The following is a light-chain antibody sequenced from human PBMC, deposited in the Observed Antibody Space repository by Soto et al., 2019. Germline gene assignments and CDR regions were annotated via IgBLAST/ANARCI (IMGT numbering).Light chain of an antibody. V-gene: IGLV1-40*01. CDR3: QSYDSSLSGYV. CDR1: SSNIGAGYE. Sequence: QSVLTQPPSVSVAPGQRVTISCTGSSSNIGAGYEAHWYQQVPGTAPKHLIYENNNRPPGVPDRCSGSKSGTSASLAITGLQAEDEAEYYCQSYDSSLSGYVCGTGTKLTVL. CDR2: ENN. J-gene: IGLJ1*01.